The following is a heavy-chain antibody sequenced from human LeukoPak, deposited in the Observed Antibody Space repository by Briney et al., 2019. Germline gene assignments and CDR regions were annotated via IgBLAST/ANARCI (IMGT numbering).Heavy chain of an antibody. J-gene: IGHJ3*02. D-gene: IGHD3-22*01. CDR2: IYYSGST. CDR3: ARVGGITMIVVVIGDAFDI. CDR1: GGSISSSSYY. Sequence: PETLSLTCTVSGGSISSSSYYWGWIRQPPGKGLEWIGSIYYSGSTYYNPSLKSRVTISVDTSKNQFSLKLSSVTAADTAVYYCARVGGITMIVVVIGDAFDIWGQGTMVTVSS. V-gene: IGHV4-39*07.